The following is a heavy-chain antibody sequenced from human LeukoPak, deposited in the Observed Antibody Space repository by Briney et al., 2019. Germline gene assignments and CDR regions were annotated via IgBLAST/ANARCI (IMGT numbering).Heavy chain of an antibody. CDR3: ASSSTWYPWGD. V-gene: IGHV3-53*01. CDR2: IYSGGST. Sequence: PGGSLRLSCAASGFTVSSNYMSWVRQALGKGLEWVSVIYSGGSTYYADSLKGRFTISRDNSKNTLYLQMNSLRAEDTAVYYCASSSTWYPWGDGGQGTLVTVS. CDR1: GFTVSSNY. J-gene: IGHJ4*02. D-gene: IGHD6-13*01.